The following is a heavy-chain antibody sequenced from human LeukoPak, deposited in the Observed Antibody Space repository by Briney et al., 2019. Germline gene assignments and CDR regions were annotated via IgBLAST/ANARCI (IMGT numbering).Heavy chain of an antibody. D-gene: IGHD4-23*01. Sequence: TTSETLSLTCTVSGGSISSSSYYWGWIRQPPGKGLEWIGSIYYSGSTYYNPSLKSRVTISVDTSKNQFSLKLSSVTAADTAVYYCATGPKYGGSEFDHWGQGTLVTVSS. V-gene: IGHV4-39*07. J-gene: IGHJ4*02. CDR2: IYYSGST. CDR1: GGSISSSSYY. CDR3: ATGPKYGGSEFDH.